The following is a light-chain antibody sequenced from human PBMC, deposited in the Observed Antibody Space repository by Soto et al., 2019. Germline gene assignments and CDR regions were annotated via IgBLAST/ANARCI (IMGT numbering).Light chain of an antibody. Sequence: EIVLTQSPGTLSLSPGERATLSCRASQSVSNNYLAWYQQKPGQAPRLLIYGASNRATGIPDRFSGSGSGTDFTLTISRLEPEDAAVYYCQQYGSSPTFGQGTKVDIK. CDR3: QQYGSSPT. J-gene: IGKJ1*01. CDR1: QSVSNNY. V-gene: IGKV3-20*01. CDR2: GAS.